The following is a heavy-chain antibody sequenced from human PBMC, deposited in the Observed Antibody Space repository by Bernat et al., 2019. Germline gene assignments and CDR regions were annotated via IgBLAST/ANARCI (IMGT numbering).Heavy chain of an antibody. Sequence: QVQLVQSGAEVKKPGASVKVSCKVSGYTLTELSMHWVRQAPGKGLEWMGGFDPEDGETIYAQKFQGRVTMTEDTSTDTAYMELSSLRSEDTAVYYCATRPSRGITFGGVIVYHDAFDIWGQGTMVTVSS. D-gene: IGHD3-16*02. CDR2: FDPEDGET. CDR1: GYTLTELS. V-gene: IGHV1-24*01. J-gene: IGHJ3*02. CDR3: ATRPSRGITFGGVIVYHDAFDI.